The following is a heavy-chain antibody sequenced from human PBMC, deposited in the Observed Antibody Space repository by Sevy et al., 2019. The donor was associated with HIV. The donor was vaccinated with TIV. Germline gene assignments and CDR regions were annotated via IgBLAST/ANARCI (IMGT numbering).Heavy chain of an antibody. Sequence: GGSLRLSCEASGFTFTRYEFHWVRQAPGKGLEWVAVVSKEGTNKYNADSVKGRFTISRDKSRNTLFLQMQSLRADDTAVYFCARDPHSVPDWGSFDSWGQGTLVTVSS. CDR3: ARDPHSVPDWGSFDS. CDR2: VSKEGTNK. D-gene: IGHD3-16*01. V-gene: IGHV3-30*03. J-gene: IGHJ4*02. CDR1: GFTFTRYE.